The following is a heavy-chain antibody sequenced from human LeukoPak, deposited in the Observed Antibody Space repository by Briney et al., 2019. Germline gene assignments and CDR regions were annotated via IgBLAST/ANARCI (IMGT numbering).Heavy chain of an antibody. J-gene: IGHJ4*02. CDR3: AKCRTPIAARLNYFWDY. CDR2: IRYDGSNK. V-gene: IGHV3-30*02. D-gene: IGHD6-6*01. CDR1: GFTFSSYG. Sequence: SGGSLRLSCAGSGFTFSSYGMHWVRQAPGKGLEWVAFIRYDGSNKYYADSVKGRFTISRDNSKNTLYLQMNSLRAEDTAVYYCAKCRTPIAARLNYFWDYRGQGTLVTVSS.